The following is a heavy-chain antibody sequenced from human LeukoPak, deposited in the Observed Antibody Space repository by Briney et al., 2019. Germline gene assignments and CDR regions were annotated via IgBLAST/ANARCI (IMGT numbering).Heavy chain of an antibody. V-gene: IGHV3-23*01. J-gene: IGHJ4*02. Sequence: GGSLRPSCAPSGFTFSSYAMSWVRQAPGKGLEWVLAVSGSGGRYYYADSVKGRFTISIDNSKNTLYLQMNSVRVEDTAVYYCANGGYNYGLSFDYWGQGTLVTVSS. CDR1: GFTFSSYA. D-gene: IGHD5-18*01. CDR2: VSGSGGRY. CDR3: ANGGYNYGLSFDY.